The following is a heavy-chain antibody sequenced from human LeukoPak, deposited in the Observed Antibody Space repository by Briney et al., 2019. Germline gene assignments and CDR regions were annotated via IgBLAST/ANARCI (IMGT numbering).Heavy chain of an antibody. D-gene: IGHD2-15*01. CDR2: IIPIFGTA. V-gene: IGHV1-69*05. Sequence: SVKVSCKASGGTFSSYAISWVRQAPGQGLEWMGRIIPIFGTANYAQKFQGRVTITTDESTSTVYMELSSLRSEDTAVYYCARDPHFEYCSGGSCYLDYWGQGTLVTVSS. CDR1: GGTFSSYA. J-gene: IGHJ4*02. CDR3: ARDPHFEYCSGGSCYLDY.